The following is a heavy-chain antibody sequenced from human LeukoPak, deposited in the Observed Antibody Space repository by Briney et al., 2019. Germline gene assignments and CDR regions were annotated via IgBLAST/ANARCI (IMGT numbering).Heavy chain of an antibody. Sequence: GGSLRLSCAASGFTFSSYWMHWVRQAPGKGLVWVSRINSDGSSTSYADSVKGRFTISRDNAKNTLYLQMNSLRAEDTAVYYCARVSSTRGFDYWGQGTLVTVSS. J-gene: IGHJ4*02. CDR1: GFTFSSYW. CDR2: INSDGSST. D-gene: IGHD6-6*01. V-gene: IGHV3-74*01. CDR3: ARVSSTRGFDY.